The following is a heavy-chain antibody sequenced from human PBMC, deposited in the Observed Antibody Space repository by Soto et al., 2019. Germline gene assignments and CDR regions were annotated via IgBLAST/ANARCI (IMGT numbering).Heavy chain of an antibody. CDR2: IKQDGSEK. CDR3: ARALSNRYFDY. J-gene: IGHJ4*02. D-gene: IGHD2-2*01. V-gene: IGHV3-7*01. Sequence: EVQLVESGGGLVQPGGSLRLSCAASGFTFSSYWMSWVRQAPGKGLEWVANIKQDGSEKYYVDSVRGRFTISRDNAKNSLYVQMNSLRAEDTAVYYCARALSNRYFDYWGQGTLVTVSS. CDR1: GFTFSSYW.